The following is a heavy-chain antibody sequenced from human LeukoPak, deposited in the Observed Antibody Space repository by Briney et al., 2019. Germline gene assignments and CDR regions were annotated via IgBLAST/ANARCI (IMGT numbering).Heavy chain of an antibody. J-gene: IGHJ6*03. CDR1: GGSFSGYY. CDR2: INHSGST. V-gene: IGHV4-34*01. CDR3: ARGRRQWLVRDYYMDV. Sequence: SETLSLTCAVYGGSFSGYYWSWIRQPPGKGLEWIGEINHSGSTNYNPSLKSRVTISVDKSKNQFSLKLSSVTAADTAVYYCARGRRQWLVRDYYMDVWGKGTTVTVSS. D-gene: IGHD6-19*01.